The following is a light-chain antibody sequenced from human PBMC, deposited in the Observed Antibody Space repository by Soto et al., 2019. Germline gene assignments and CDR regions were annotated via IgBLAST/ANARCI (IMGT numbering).Light chain of an antibody. V-gene: IGLV2-11*01. CDR1: SSDVGGYNY. J-gene: IGLJ1*01. Sequence: QSALTQPHSVSGSPGQSVTISCTGTSSDVGGYNYVSWYQQHPGKAPKLMIYDVSKRPSGVPDRFSGSKSGNTASLTISGLQAEDEADYYCCSYAGSYTFDVFGTGTKLTVL. CDR2: DVS. CDR3: CSYAGSYTFDV.